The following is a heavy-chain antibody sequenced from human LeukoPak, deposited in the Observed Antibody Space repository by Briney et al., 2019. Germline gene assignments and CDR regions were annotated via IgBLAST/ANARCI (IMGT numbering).Heavy chain of an antibody. V-gene: IGHV3-23*01. CDR2: ISNNGGST. CDR1: GFTFSSYA. D-gene: IGHD3-10*01. Sequence: GGSLRLSCAASGFTFSSYAMNWVRQAPGKGLEWVSAISNNGGSTYYADSVKGRFTISRDNSKNMLYLQMNSLRAEDTAVYYCAKGGGYGSGTYSEDWGQGILVTVSS. J-gene: IGHJ4*02. CDR3: AKGGGYGSGTYSED.